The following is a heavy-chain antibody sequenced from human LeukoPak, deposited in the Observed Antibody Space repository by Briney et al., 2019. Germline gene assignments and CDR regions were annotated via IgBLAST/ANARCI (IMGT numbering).Heavy chain of an antibody. Sequence: PSETLSLTCTVSGGSISSYYRSWIRQPPGKGLEWIGYIYYSGSTNYNPSLKSRVTISVDTSKNQFSLKLSSVTAADTAVYYCAREGSSGPFDYWGQGTLVTVSS. CDR3: AREGSSGPFDY. CDR2: IYYSGST. J-gene: IGHJ4*02. D-gene: IGHD3-22*01. V-gene: IGHV4-59*01. CDR1: GGSISSYY.